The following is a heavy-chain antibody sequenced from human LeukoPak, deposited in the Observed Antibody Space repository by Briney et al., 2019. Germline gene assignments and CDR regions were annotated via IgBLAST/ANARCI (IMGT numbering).Heavy chain of an antibody. Sequence: ASVKVSCKASGYTFTSYGISWVRQAPGQGLEWMGWISAYNGNTNYAQKLQGRVTMTRDTSISTAYMELSRLRSDDTAVYYCARLASYYYGSEPLGWFDPWGQGTLVTVSS. CDR3: ARLASYYYGSEPLGWFDP. CDR1: GYTFTSYG. D-gene: IGHD3-10*01. CDR2: ISAYNGNT. V-gene: IGHV1-18*01. J-gene: IGHJ5*02.